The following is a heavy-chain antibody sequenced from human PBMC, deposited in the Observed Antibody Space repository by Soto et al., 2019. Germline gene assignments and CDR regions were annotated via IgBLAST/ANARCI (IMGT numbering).Heavy chain of an antibody. CDR3: ARGKRIAVAGIDP. CDR1: GGSFSGYY. V-gene: IGHV4-34*01. D-gene: IGHD6-19*01. Sequence: QVQLQQWGAGLLKPSETLSLTCAVYGGSFSGYYWSWIRQPPGKGLEWIGEINHSGSTNYNPSLKRRVTISVDTSKTQFSLKLSSVTAADTAVYYCARGKRIAVAGIDPWGQGTLVTVSS. CDR2: INHSGST. J-gene: IGHJ5*02.